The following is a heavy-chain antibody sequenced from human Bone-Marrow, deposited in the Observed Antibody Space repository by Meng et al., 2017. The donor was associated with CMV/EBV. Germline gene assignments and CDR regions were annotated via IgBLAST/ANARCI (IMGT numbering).Heavy chain of an antibody. CDR1: GGTFSSYA. CDR2: IIPIFGTA. Sequence: SVKVSCKASGGTFSSYAISWVRQAPGQGLEWMGGIIPIFGTANYAQKFQGRVTITTDESTSTAYMELSSLRSEDTAVYYCASVATIYDAFDICGQGTMVTVSS. V-gene: IGHV1-69*05. D-gene: IGHD5-24*01. CDR3: ASVATIYDAFDI. J-gene: IGHJ3*02.